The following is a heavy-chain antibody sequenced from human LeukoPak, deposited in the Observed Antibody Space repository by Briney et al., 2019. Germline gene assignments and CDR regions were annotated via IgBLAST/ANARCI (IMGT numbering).Heavy chain of an antibody. CDR1: GGSISSSSYY. V-gene: IGHV4-39*01. D-gene: IGHD2-15*01. J-gene: IGHJ6*02. Sequence: SSETLSLTCTVSGGSISSSSYYWGWIRQPPGKGLEWIGSIYYSGSTYYNPSLKSRVTISVDTSKNQFSLKLSSVTVADTAVYYCARLGCSGGSCYSDYYYGMDVWGQGTTVTVSS. CDR3: ARLGCSGGSCYSDYYYGMDV. CDR2: IYYSGST.